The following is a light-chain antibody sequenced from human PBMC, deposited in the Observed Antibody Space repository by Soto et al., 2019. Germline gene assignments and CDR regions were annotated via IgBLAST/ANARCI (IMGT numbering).Light chain of an antibody. J-gene: IGLJ1*01. CDR2: DDS. Sequence: SYVVTQPPSVSVAPGQTARITCGGNNIGSKSVHWYQQKPGQAPVVVAYDDSDRPSGIPERISGSNSGNTATLIISRVEAGDEADYYCQVWDNPSNLHVFASGTKLTVL. V-gene: IGLV3-21*02. CDR1: NIGSKS. CDR3: QVWDNPSNLHV.